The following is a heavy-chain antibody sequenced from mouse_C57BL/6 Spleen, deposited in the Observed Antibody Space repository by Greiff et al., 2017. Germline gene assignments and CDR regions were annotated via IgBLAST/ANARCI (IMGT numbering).Heavy chain of an antibody. V-gene: IGHV7-1*01. J-gene: IGHJ1*03. D-gene: IGHD1-1*01. CDR2: SRNKANDYTT. CDR3: ARGPTVVEAWYFDV. CDR1: GFTFSDFY. Sequence: EVKVVESGGGLVQSGRSLRLSCATSGFTFSDFYMEWVRQAPGKGLEWIAASRNKANDYTTEYSASVKGRFIVSRDTSQSILYLQMNALRAEDTAIYYCARGPTVVEAWYFDVWGTGTTVTVSS.